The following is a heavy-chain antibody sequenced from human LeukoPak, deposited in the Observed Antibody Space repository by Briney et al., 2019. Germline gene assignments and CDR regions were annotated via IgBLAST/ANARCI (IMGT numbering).Heavy chain of an antibody. D-gene: IGHD3-3*01. CDR3: ARLGWRYNWVDP. Sequence: PGGSLRLSCAASGFTVSSNYMSWIRQPPGKGLEWIGSIYYTENTYYNPSLKSRVTISVDMSKNQFSLKVSSVTAADTAVYYCARLGWRYNWVDPWGQGTLVTVSS. J-gene: IGHJ5*02. V-gene: IGHV4-39*01. CDR2: IYYTENT. CDR1: GFTVSSNY.